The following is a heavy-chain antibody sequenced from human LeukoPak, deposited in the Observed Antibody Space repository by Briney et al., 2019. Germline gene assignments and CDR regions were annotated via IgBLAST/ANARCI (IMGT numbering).Heavy chain of an antibody. CDR1: GFTFSDYY. Sequence: PGGSLRLSCAASGFTFSDYYMSWIRQAPGKGLEWVSYISSSGSTIYYADSVKGRFTISRDNAKNSLYLQMNSLRAEDTAVYYCARGPYDFWSGYSYYYYYYMDVWGKGTTVTVSS. D-gene: IGHD3-3*01. V-gene: IGHV3-11*04. J-gene: IGHJ6*03. CDR3: ARGPYDFWSGYSYYYYYYMDV. CDR2: ISSSGSTI.